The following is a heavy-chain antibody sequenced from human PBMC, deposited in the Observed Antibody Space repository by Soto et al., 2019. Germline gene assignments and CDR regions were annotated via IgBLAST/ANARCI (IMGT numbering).Heavy chain of an antibody. D-gene: IGHD6-19*01. J-gene: IGHJ4*02. CDR2: IYYSGST. Sequence: QVQLQESGPGLVKPSETLSLTCTVSGGSVSSGSYYWSWIRQPPGKGLEWIGYIYYSGSTNYNPSLKSRVPKSVDTAKIQFSLKVSSVTAADRGGYYCARGGGSIAVAGLIDYWGQGTLVTVSS. V-gene: IGHV4-61*01. CDR3: ARGGGSIAVAGLIDY. CDR1: GGSVSSGSYY.